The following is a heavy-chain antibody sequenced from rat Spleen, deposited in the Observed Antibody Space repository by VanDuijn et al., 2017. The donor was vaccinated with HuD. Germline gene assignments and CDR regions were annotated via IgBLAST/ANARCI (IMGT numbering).Heavy chain of an antibody. CDR1: GHSIATTSR. J-gene: IGHJ2*01. CDR2: INAAGST. D-gene: IGHD1-4*01. CDR3: ATGGYNYDYFDY. Sequence: EVQLQESGPGLVKPSQSLSLTCSVTGHSIATTSRWNWIRKFPGNKLEWLGYINAAGSTDYNPSLKSRISITRDTSKNQFFLQVNSVTTEDTATYYCATGGYNYDYFDYWGQGVMVTVPS. V-gene: IGHV3-3*01.